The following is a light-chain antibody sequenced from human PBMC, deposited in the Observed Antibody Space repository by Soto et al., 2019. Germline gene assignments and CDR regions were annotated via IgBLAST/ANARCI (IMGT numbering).Light chain of an antibody. V-gene: IGLV4-69*01. CDR1: SGHSNYA. Sequence: QPVLTQSPSASASLGASVKLTCTLSSGHSNYAIAWHQQQPEKGPRYLMKLNSDGSHSKGDGIPDRFSGSSSGAERYLTISSPQSEDEADYYCQTWGTGPFVFGTGTKVTVL. J-gene: IGLJ1*01. CDR2: LNSDGSH. CDR3: QTWGTGPFV.